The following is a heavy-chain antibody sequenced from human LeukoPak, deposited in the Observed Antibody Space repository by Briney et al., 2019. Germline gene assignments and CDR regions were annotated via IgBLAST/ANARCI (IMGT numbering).Heavy chain of an antibody. V-gene: IGHV3-48*01. J-gene: IGHJ4*02. CDR3: ARDVYDSSGDY. CDR2: ISSGSSTI. Sequence: GGSLRLSCAASGFTFSNYGMNWVRQAPGKGLECVSYISSGSSTIYYADSVKGRFTISRDNAENLLYLQMNSLRAEDTAVYYCARDVYDSSGDYWGQGTLVTVSS. D-gene: IGHD3-22*01. CDR1: GFTFSNYG.